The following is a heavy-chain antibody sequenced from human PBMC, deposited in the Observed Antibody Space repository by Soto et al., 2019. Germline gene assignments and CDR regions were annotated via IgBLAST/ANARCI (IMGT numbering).Heavy chain of an antibody. V-gene: IGHV4-59*02. J-gene: IGHJ6*02. D-gene: IGHD5-12*01. Sequence: PSWTLSIARAVCGGSVCSSVGGGIWKPPGKGLEWMLYIYYTGRTNYNPSPKSRVTISVDTSKNQFSLKLSSVTAADTAVYYCASHRDGYNSGYYYYGMDVWGQGTTVTVS. CDR2: IYYTGRT. CDR3: ASHRDGYNSGYYYYGMDV. CDR1: GGSVCSSV.